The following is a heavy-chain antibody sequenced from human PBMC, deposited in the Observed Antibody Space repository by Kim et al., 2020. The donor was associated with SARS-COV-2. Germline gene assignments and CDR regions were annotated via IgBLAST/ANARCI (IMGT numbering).Heavy chain of an antibody. CDR2: PIFGAA. V-gene: IGHV1-69*01. J-gene: IGHJ4*02. Sequence: PIFGAANDAQKVQGRVTITANESTSTAYMELSSLRSEDTAVYYCAREQDYWGQGTLVTVSS. CDR3: AREQDY.